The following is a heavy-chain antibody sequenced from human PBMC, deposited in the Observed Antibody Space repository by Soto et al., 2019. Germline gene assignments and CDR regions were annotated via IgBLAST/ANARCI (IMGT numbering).Heavy chain of an antibody. CDR3: ARVQGLKAKPFDY. Sequence: GGSLRLSCAASGFTFSSYAMHWVRQAPGKGLEWVAVISYDGSNKYYADSVKGRFTISRDNSKNTLYLQMNSLRAEDTAVYYCARVQGLKAKPFDYWGQGTLVTVSS. CDR1: GFTFSSYA. CDR2: ISYDGSNK. D-gene: IGHD1-26*01. V-gene: IGHV3-30-3*01. J-gene: IGHJ4*02.